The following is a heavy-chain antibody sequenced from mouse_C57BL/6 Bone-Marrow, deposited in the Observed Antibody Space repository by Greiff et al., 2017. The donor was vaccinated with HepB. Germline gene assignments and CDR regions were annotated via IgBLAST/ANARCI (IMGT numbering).Heavy chain of an antibody. CDR1: GFSFNTYA. Sequence: EVQRVESGGGLVQPKGSLKLSCAASGFSFNTYAMNWVRQAPGKGLEWVARIRSKSNYYATYYADSVKDRFTISRDDSERMLYLQMNNLKTEDTSMYYCVRVLRGYAMDYWGQGTSVTVSS. CDR2: IRSKSNYYAT. D-gene: IGHD1-1*01. CDR3: VRVLRGYAMDY. V-gene: IGHV10-1*01. J-gene: IGHJ4*01.